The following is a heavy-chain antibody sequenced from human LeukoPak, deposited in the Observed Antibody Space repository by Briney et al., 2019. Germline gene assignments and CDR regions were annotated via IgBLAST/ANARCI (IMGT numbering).Heavy chain of an antibody. V-gene: IGHV3-23*01. CDR3: AKNRGAHYYTYYMDV. CDR1: GFTFSTYA. D-gene: IGHD3-10*01. J-gene: IGHJ6*03. CDR2: IGGTGRDT. Sequence: GGSLRLSGAASGFTFSTYAISWVRQAPGKGLEWLSTIGGTGRDTFYADSVKGRFTVSRDNSKNTLYLQMSSLRAEDTAVYFCAKNRGAHYYTYYMDVWGKGTTVTVSS.